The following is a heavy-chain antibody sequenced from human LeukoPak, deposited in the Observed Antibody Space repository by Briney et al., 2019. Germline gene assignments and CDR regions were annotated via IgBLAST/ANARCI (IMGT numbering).Heavy chain of an antibody. CDR2: INPSGGST. J-gene: IGHJ5*02. CDR3: ARESLEVGSWFDP. Sequence: GASVTVSCKSSGYIFTSYYMHWVRQPPAKGLECMGIINPSGGSTSYSQKFHGRVTFTRDTSTSTVYMELSSLRSEDTAVYYCARESLEVGSWFDPWGQGTLVSVFS. V-gene: IGHV1-46*01. CDR1: GYIFTSYY. D-gene: IGHD1-26*01.